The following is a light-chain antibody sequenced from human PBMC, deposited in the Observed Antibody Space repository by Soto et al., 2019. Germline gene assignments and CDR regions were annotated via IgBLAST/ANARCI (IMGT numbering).Light chain of an antibody. CDR1: QSVSSN. V-gene: IGKV3D-15*01. CDR2: GAS. J-gene: IGKJ5*01. CDR3: QQHNLWPIP. Sequence: EIVMSQSPATVSVSTGERATLSCRASQSVSSNLAWYQQKPGQAPRLLIYGASTRATGIPARFSGSGSGTEFTLTINILQSEDSAVYYCQQHNLWPIPFGQVTRLAI.